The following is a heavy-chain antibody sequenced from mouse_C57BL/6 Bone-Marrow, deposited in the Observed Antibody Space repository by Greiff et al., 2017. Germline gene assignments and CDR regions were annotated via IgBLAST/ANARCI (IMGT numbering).Heavy chain of an antibody. CDR3: ARWGYGSSPYYFDY. J-gene: IGHJ2*01. CDR2: INPSSGYT. D-gene: IGHD1-1*01. CDR1: GYTFTSYT. V-gene: IGHV1-4*01. Sequence: VMLVESGAELARPGASVKMSCKASGYTFTSYTMHWVKQRPGQGLEWIGYINPSSGYTKYNQKFKDKATLTADKSSSTAYMQLSSLTSEDSAVYYCARWGYGSSPYYFDYWGQGTTLTVSS.